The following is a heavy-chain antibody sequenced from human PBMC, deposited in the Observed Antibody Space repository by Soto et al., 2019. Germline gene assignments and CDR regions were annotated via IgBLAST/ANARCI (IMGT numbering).Heavy chain of an antibody. CDR3: ARDGEYSYGPYYYYGMDV. J-gene: IGHJ6*02. CDR1: GFTVSSNY. Sequence: GGSLRLSCAASGFTVSSNYMSWVRQAPGKGLEWVSVIYSGGSTYYADSVKGRFTISRDNSKNTLYLQMNSLRAEDTAVYYCARDGEYSYGPYYYYGMDVWGQGTTVTVSS. V-gene: IGHV3-53*01. D-gene: IGHD5-18*01. CDR2: IYSGGST.